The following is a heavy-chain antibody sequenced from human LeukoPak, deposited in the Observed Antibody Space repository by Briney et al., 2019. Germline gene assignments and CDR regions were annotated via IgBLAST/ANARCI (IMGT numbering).Heavy chain of an antibody. Sequence: GGSLRLSCAASGFTFSSYSMNWVRQAPGKGLEWVSYISSSGSTIYYADSVKGRFTISRDNAKNSLYLQMNSLRAEDTAVYYCARGVYCSSTSCYKAFDYWGQGTLVTVSS. J-gene: IGHJ4*02. CDR1: GFTFSSYS. CDR2: ISSSGSTI. V-gene: IGHV3-48*04. CDR3: ARGVYCSSTSCYKAFDY. D-gene: IGHD2-2*02.